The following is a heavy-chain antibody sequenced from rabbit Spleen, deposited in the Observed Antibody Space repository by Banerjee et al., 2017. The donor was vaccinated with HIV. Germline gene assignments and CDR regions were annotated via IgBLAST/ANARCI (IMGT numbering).Heavy chain of an antibody. V-gene: IGHV1S45*01. D-gene: IGHD4-1*01. CDR3: TRDLDDVIGWNFGW. J-gene: IGHJ3*01. Sequence: QEQLVESGGGLVQPEGSLTLTCKASGFDFSSSDYMCWVRQAPGKGLELIACIYAGSSGSTYFARWAKGRFTISKTSSTTVTLQMTSLTAADTATYFCTRDLDDVIGWNFGWWGQGTLVTVS. CDR1: GFDFSSSDY. CDR2: IYAGSSGST.